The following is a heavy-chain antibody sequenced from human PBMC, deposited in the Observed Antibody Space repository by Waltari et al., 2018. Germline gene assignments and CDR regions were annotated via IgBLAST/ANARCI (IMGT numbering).Heavy chain of an antibody. CDR2: INPNSGGT. CDR1: GYTFTGYY. J-gene: IGHJ4*02. Sequence: QVQLVQSGAEVKKPGASVKVSCKASGYTFTGYYMHWVRQAPGQGLEWMGRINPNSGGTNYAQKCQGRFTMTRDTSISTANMELSRLRSDDTAVYYCARSRYGERLLYYWGQGTLVIVSS. CDR3: ARSRYGERLLYY. D-gene: IGHD4-17*01. V-gene: IGHV1-2*06.